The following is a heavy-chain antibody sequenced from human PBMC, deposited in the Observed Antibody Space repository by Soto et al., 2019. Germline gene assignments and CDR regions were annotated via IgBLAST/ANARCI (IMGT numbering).Heavy chain of an antibody. J-gene: IGHJ5*01. CDR3: ARGDQYSGFDS. CDR2: VSGDNGNT. D-gene: IGHD5-12*01. Sequence: QVQLVQSGAEVKKPGTSVKVSCTASGYTFSSHGISWVRQAPGQGLQWIGWVSGDNGNTNYAQSLQGRVTMTTDTSTNTGHMELRSLRSDDTAVYYCARGDQYSGFDSWGQGTLVTVSS. CDR1: GYTFSSHG. V-gene: IGHV1-18*01.